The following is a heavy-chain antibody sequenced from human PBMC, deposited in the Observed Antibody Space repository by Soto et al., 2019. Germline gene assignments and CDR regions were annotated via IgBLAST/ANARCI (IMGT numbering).Heavy chain of an antibody. CDR2: IYYSGST. CDR1: GGSISSYY. Sequence: QVQLQESGPGLVKPSETLSLTCTVSGGSISSYYWSWIRQPPGKGLEWIGYIYYSGSTNYNPSLKSRVTVSVDTSKNQFSPKLSSVTAADTAVYYCARGQLVPSWYFDYWGQGTLVTVSS. V-gene: IGHV4-59*01. J-gene: IGHJ4*02. CDR3: ARGQLVPSWYFDY. D-gene: IGHD6-6*01.